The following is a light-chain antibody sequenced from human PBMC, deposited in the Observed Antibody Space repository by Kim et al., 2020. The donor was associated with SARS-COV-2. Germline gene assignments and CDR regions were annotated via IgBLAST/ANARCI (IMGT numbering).Light chain of an antibody. CDR2: EVS. CDR1: SSDVGGYKY. V-gene: IGLV2-8*01. Sequence: PGTSVTFSCSGTSSDVGGYKYVSLYQQHPGKAPKLMIYEVSKRPSGVTDRFSGSKSGNTASLTVSGLQAEDEADYYCSSYAGSTVVFGGGTQLTVL. J-gene: IGLJ2*01. CDR3: SSYAGSTVV.